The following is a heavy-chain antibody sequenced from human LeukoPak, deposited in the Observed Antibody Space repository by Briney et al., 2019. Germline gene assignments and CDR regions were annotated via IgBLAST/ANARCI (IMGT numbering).Heavy chain of an antibody. V-gene: IGHV1-46*01. CDR1: GYTFTSNY. CDR3: AREWGYYDSTGAYHGVSWFDS. CDR2: ISPSGGST. Sequence: ASVKVSCKAFGYTFTSNYMHWVRQAPGQGPEWMGVISPSGGSTTYAQKFQGRVTLTRDMSTSTDYLELSSLRSEDTAVYYCAREWGYYDSTGAYHGVSWFDSWGQGTLVTVSS. D-gene: IGHD3-22*01. J-gene: IGHJ5*01.